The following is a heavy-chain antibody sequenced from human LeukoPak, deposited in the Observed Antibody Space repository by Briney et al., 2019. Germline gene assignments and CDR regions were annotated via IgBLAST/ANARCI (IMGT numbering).Heavy chain of an antibody. CDR3: ARGPIGGPAGYYDILTGRYYFDY. CDR1: GFTFSSYW. D-gene: IGHD3-9*01. V-gene: IGHV3-7*01. Sequence: GGFLRLSCAASGFTFSSYWMSWVRQAPGKGLEWVANIKQDGSEKYYVDSVKGRFTISRDNAKNSLYLQMNSLRAEDTAVYYCARGPIGGPAGYYDILTGRYYFDYWGQGTLVTVSS. CDR2: IKQDGSEK. J-gene: IGHJ4*02.